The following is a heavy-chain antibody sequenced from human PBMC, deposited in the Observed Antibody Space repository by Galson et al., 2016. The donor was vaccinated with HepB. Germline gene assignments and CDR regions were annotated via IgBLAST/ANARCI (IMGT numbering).Heavy chain of an antibody. Sequence: QSGAEVKKAGESLKISCKASGYSFPYYWIGWVRQKPGKGLEWMGIIYPGDSEIRYSPSFQGQVTMSVDESTNTANMELSSLRSEDTAVYYCARVLFMVRGIIISADYHGMDVWGQGTLVTVSS. D-gene: IGHD3-10*01. CDR1: GYSFPYYW. CDR3: ARVLFMVRGIIISADYHGMDV. V-gene: IGHV5-51*01. J-gene: IGHJ4*02. CDR2: IYPGDSEI.